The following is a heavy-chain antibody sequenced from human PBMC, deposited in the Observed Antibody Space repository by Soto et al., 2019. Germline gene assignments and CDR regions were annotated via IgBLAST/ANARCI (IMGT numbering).Heavy chain of an antibody. D-gene: IGHD6-13*01. V-gene: IGHV5-10-1*01. CDR1: GYSFTSYW. Sequence: PGESLKISCKGSGYSFTSYWISWVRQMPGKGLEWMGRIDPSDSYTNYSPSFQGHVTISADKSISTAYLQWSSLKASDTAMYYCASSLDTQRIAAAGYYYYGMDVWGQATTVTVSS. CDR2: IDPSDSYT. CDR3: ASSLDTQRIAAAGYYYYGMDV. J-gene: IGHJ6*01.